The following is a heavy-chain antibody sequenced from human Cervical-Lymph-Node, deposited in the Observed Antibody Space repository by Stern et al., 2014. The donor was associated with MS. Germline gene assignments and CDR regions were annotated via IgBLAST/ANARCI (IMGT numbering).Heavy chain of an antibody. J-gene: IGHJ4*02. CDR2: INPNSGDT. CDR3: ARTPYNWNFALDY. D-gene: IGHD1-7*01. Sequence: VQLVESGAEVKKPGASVKVSCKASGYGFIGFYLHWVRQAPGQGLEWMGWINPNSGDTNYAQRFQGRVTMTRDTSITTAYMELSSLRSDDTAVYYCARTPYNWNFALDYWGQGTLVTVSS. V-gene: IGHV1-2*02. CDR1: GYGFIGFY.